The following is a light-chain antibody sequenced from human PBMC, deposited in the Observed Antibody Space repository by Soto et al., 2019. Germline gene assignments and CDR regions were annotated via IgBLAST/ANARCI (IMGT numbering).Light chain of an antibody. CDR3: SSYAGSDVGV. CDR1: SSDVGGYSF. V-gene: IGLV2-8*01. J-gene: IGLJ1*01. Sequence: QSALTQPPSASGSPGQSVTISCTGTSSDVGGYSFVSWYQQHPGKAPKLIIYEVSKRPSGVPDRFSGSKSGNTASLTVSGLQADDEADYYCSSYAGSDVGVFGTGTKVTVL. CDR2: EVS.